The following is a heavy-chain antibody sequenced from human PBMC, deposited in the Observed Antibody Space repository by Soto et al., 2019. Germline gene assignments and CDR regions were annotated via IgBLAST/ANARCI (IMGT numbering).Heavy chain of an antibody. J-gene: IGHJ4*02. Sequence: QVQLVQSGAEVKKPGASVKVSCKASGYTFTSYGISWVRQAPGQGLEGMGWISAYNGNTNDAQKLQGRVTMTTDTSTSTAYMELRSLRSDDTAMYYCARGPLYYYDSSGYYYLDYRGQGTLVTVSS. CDR1: GYTFTSYG. V-gene: IGHV1-18*01. D-gene: IGHD3-22*01. CDR3: ARGPLYYYDSSGYYYLDY. CDR2: ISAYNGNT.